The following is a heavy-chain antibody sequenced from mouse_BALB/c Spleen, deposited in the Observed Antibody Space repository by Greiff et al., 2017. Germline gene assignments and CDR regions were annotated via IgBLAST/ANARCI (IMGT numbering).Heavy chain of an antibody. V-gene: IGHV14-3*02. CDR3: ASTMITTGLAY. J-gene: IGHJ3*01. CDR1: GFNIKDTY. Sequence: VQLQQSGAELVKPGASVKLSCTASGFNIKDTYMHWVKQRPEQGLEWIGRIDPANGNTKYDPKIQGKATITADTSSNTAYLQLSSLTSEDTAVYYCASTMITTGLAYWGQGTLVTVSA. CDR2: IDPANGNT. D-gene: IGHD2-4*01.